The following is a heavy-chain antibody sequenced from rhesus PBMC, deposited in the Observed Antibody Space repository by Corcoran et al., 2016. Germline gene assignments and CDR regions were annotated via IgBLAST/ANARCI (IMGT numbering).Heavy chain of an antibody. CDR3: GRQEGSGWCFDY. D-gene: IGHD6-31*01. V-gene: IGHV4-65*02. J-gene: IGHJ4*01. Sequence: QVQLQESGPGLVKPSETLSLTCAVSGVSISSSNWWSWIRQPPGKGLEWIGGIYSKSGSTNYNPAPRSRVTISKDPSKNQFSLKLSSVTAADTAVYYCGRQEGSGWCFDYWGQGVLVTVSS. CDR1: GVSISSSNW. CDR2: IYSKSGST.